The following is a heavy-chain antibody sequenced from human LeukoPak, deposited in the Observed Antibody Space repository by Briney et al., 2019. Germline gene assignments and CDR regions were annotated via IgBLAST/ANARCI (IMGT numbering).Heavy chain of an antibody. D-gene: IGHD1-14*01. CDR3: ASDFVYNANCAGC. CDR2: IRYDGSDK. CDR1: GFTFSSYG. Sequence: GGSLRLSCAASGFTFSSYGMHWVRQAPGKGLEWVSFIRYDGSDKYYADSVRGRFTISRDNAKNTLYLQMNSLRAEDTAVYYCASDFVYNANCAGCWGQGTLVTVSS. V-gene: IGHV3-30*02. J-gene: IGHJ4*02.